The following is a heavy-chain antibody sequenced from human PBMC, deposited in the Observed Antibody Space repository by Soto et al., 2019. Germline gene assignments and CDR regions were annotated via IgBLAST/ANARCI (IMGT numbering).Heavy chain of an antibody. CDR2: IYHSGNT. CDR1: GGSFNDYY. CDR3: ARVRGGFNRESWSYWYNGMDV. V-gene: IGHV4-34*02. D-gene: IGHD3-16*01. Sequence: QVQLQQWGAGLLKPSETLSLTCAVNGGSFNDYYWAWIRQPPGKGLEWIGEIYHSGNTYYNPSLESRVIMSVDTSKKQFSLRLNSVTAADTAMYYCARVRGGFNRESWSYWYNGMDVWGQGTTVTVS. J-gene: IGHJ6*02.